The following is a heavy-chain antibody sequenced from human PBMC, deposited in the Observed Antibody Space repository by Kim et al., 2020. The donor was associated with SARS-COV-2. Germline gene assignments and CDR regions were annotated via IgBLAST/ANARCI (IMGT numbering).Heavy chain of an antibody. J-gene: IGHJ6*02. Sequence: SVKVSCKASGGTFSSYAISWVRQAPGQGLEWMGGIIPIFGTANYAQKFQGRVTITADESTSTAYMELSSLRSEDTAVYYCATPIGTREQWLQLGYYYYGMDVWGQGTTVTVSS. CDR3: ATPIGTREQWLQLGYYYYGMDV. V-gene: IGHV1-69*13. CDR1: GGTFSSYA. CDR2: IIPIFGTA. D-gene: IGHD6-19*01.